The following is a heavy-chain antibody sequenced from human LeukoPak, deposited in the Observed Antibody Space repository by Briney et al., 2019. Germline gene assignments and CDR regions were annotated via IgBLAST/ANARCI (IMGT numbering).Heavy chain of an antibody. D-gene: IGHD6-13*01. CDR2: IIPIFGTA. J-gene: IGHJ4*02. V-gene: IGHV1-69*01. CDR1: GGTFSSYA. CDR3: ARDHSVAAAGFIKEGYFDY. Sequence: SVKVSCKASGGTFSSYAISWVRQAPGQGLEWMGGIIPIFGTANYAQKFQGRVTITADESTSTAYMELSSLRSEDTAVYYCARDHSVAAAGFIKEGYFDYWGQRTLVTVSS.